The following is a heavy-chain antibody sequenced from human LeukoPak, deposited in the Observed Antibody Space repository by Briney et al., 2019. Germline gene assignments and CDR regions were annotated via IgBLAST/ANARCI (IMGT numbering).Heavy chain of an antibody. CDR3: ARHARSGIAVAGSSFDY. D-gene: IGHD6-19*01. CDR2: IYYSGST. J-gene: IGHJ4*02. Sequence: SETLSLTCAVYGGSLSDYYWSWIRQPPGKGLEWIGSIYYSGSTYYNPSLKSRVTISVDTSKNQFSLKLSSVTAADTAVYYCARHARSGIAVAGSSFDYWGQGTLVTVSS. CDR1: GGSLSDYY. V-gene: IGHV4-39*01.